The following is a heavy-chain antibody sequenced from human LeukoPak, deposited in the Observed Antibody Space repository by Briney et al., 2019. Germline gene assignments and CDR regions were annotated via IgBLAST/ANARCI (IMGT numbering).Heavy chain of an antibody. J-gene: IGHJ3*02. Sequence: SQTLSLTCTVSDGSISSGDYYWSWIRQPPGKGLEWIGYIYYSGSTYYNPSLKSRVTISVDTSKNQFSLKLSSVTAADTAVYYCARVRLYCSSTSCPHAFDIWGQGTMVTVSS. CDR3: ARVRLYCSSTSCPHAFDI. CDR2: IYYSGST. CDR1: DGSISSGDYY. V-gene: IGHV4-30-4*08. D-gene: IGHD2-2*01.